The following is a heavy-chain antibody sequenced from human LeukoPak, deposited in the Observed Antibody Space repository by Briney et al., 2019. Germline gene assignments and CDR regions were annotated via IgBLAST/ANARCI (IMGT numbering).Heavy chain of an antibody. Sequence: GGSLRLSCAASGFTFSSYAMSWVRQAPEKGNEWVSAISGSGGSTYYADSVKGRFTISRDNSKNTLYLQMNSLRAEDTAVYYCAKAIGYFGSGSYSSDYWGQGTLITVSS. V-gene: IGHV3-23*01. CDR1: GFTFSSYA. CDR3: AKAIGYFGSGSYSSDY. CDR2: ISGSGGST. J-gene: IGHJ4*02. D-gene: IGHD3-10*01.